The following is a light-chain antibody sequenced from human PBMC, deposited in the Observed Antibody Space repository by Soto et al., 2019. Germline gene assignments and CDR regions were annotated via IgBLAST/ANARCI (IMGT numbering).Light chain of an antibody. CDR1: QSVRSNY. CDR3: QHYRDLPQT. J-gene: IGKJ1*01. Sequence: EIVLTQSPGTLSLSPGERATLSCRASQSVRSNYLAWYQQKPGQAPRLLIYNSSTRATGIPDRFSGSGSGTDFTLTISRLEPEDVALYYYQHYRDLPQTFGQGTKVEIK. CDR2: NSS. V-gene: IGKV3-20*01.